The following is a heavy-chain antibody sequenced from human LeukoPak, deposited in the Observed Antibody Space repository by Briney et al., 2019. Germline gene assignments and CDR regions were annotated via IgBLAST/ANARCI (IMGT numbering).Heavy chain of an antibody. J-gene: IGHJ4*02. CDR2: IRSKAYGETA. D-gene: IGHD1-1*01. CDR1: GFTFGDYA. Sequence: GGSLRLSCSASGFTFGDYAMSWLGQAPGKGLQWVGFIRSKAYGETADYAASVKGRFTISRDDSKAIAYLQMNSLKTEDTAVYHCTRDRGAYNLYDYWGQGTLVTVSS. V-gene: IGHV3-49*03. CDR3: TRDRGAYNLYDY.